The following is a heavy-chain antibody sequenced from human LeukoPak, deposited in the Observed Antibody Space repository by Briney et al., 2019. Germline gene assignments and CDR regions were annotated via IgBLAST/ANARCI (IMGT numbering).Heavy chain of an antibody. J-gene: IGHJ3*02. D-gene: IGHD5/OR15-5a*01. CDR2: INTDGSNA. V-gene: IGHV3-74*01. CDR1: GFTFSGHW. Sequence: GGSLRLSCAASGFTFSGHWMHWVRQAPGKGLVWVSCINTDGSNAIYADSVRGRFTISRDNAKNTLYLQMNSLRAEDTAVYYCARGLSPSEAYDTWGQGTMVAVSS. CDR3: ARGLSPSEAYDT.